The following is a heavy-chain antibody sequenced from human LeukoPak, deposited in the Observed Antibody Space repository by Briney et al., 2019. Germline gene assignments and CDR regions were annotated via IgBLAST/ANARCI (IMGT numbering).Heavy chain of an antibody. Sequence: GGSLRPSCAASGFTFSSYAMHWVSQAPGKGLEWVAVISYDGSNKYYADSVKGRFTISRDNSKNTLYLQMNSLRAEDTAVYYCARDPTIEGVLLWFGELSPYFDYWGQGTLVTVSS. CDR1: GFTFSSYA. CDR2: ISYDGSNK. V-gene: IGHV3-30-3*01. D-gene: IGHD3-10*01. J-gene: IGHJ4*02. CDR3: ARDPTIEGVLLWFGELSPYFDY.